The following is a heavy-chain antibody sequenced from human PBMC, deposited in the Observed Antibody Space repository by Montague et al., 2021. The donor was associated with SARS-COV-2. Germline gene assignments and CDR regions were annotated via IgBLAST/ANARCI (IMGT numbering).Heavy chain of an antibody. Sequence: SETLSLTCTVSGDSTSCPNCYWGWIRQAPGKGLDWIGTIYNSGTTYYNPSLKSRLTISIDTSKNQFSPKLTSVTAADTAVYYCARQRNYGDHSLDNWFRPWGQGTLVTVSS. J-gene: IGHJ5*02. CDR2: IYNSGTT. CDR3: ARQRNYGDHSLDNWFRP. V-gene: IGHV4-39*01. CDR1: GDSTSCPNCY. D-gene: IGHD4-17*01.